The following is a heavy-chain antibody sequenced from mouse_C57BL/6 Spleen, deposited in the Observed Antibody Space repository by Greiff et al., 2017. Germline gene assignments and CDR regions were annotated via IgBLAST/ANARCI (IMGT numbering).Heavy chain of an antibody. V-gene: IGHV3-6*01. CDR3: ARDDSYWYFDV. D-gene: IGHD2-4*01. CDR2: ISYDGSN. CDR1: GYSITSGYY. J-gene: IGHJ1*03. Sequence: EVQLQESGPGLVKPSQSLSLTCSVTGYSITSGYYWNWIRQFPGNKLEWMGYISYDGSNNYNPSLKNRISITRDTSKNQFFLKLNSVTTEDTATYYCARDDSYWYFDVWGTGTTVTVSS.